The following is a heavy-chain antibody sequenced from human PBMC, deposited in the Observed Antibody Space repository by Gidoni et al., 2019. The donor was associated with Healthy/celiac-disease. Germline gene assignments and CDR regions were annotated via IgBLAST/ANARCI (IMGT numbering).Heavy chain of an antibody. CDR3: AKAFAPYYYDSSGLYYFDY. J-gene: IGHJ4*02. Sequence: EVQLLESGGGLVQPGGSLRLSCAASGFTFSSYAMSWVRQAPGKGLEWVSAISGSGGSTYYADSVKGRFTISRDNSKNTLYLQMNSLRAEDTAVYYCAKAFAPYYYDSSGLYYFDYWGQGTLVTVSS. V-gene: IGHV3-23*01. D-gene: IGHD3-22*01. CDR1: GFTFSSYA. CDR2: ISGSGGST.